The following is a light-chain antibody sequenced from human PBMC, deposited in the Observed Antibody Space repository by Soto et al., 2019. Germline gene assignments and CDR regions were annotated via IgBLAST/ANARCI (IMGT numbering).Light chain of an antibody. CDR1: SGHSSYA. CDR3: QTWDTGARVV. V-gene: IGLV4-69*01. Sequence: QSVLTQSPSASASLGASVKLTCTLSSGHSSYAIAWHQQQPEKSPRYLMKLSSDGSHSKGDGIPDRFSGSSSGAERYLPISSLQSEDEADYYCQTWDTGARVVFGGGTKLTVL. CDR2: LSSDGSH. J-gene: IGLJ2*01.